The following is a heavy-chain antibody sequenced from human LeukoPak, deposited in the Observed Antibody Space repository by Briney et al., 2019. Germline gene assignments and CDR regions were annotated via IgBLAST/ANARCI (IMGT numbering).Heavy chain of an antibody. J-gene: IGHJ4*02. Sequence: PGGSLRLSCAASGFTFSSYSMNWVRQAPGKGLEWVSGISGSGGSTNYADSVKGRFTISRDNSKNTLYLQMNSLRAEDTAVYYCAKVPKAAPFDYWGQGTLVTVSS. V-gene: IGHV3-23*01. CDR1: GFTFSSYS. CDR3: AKVPKAAPFDY. CDR2: ISGSGGST.